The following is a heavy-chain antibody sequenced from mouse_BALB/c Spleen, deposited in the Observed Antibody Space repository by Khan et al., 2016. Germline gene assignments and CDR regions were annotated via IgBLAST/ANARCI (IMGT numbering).Heavy chain of an antibody. Sequence: VQLKESGPRLVKPSQTLSLTCSVTGDSITSGYWNWIRNFPGHKLEYMGYISYSGSTYYNPSLKGRFSITRDPSKNQYYLPLNSVTTEDTATYYCATYDGDLVDYWGQGTTLAVSS. J-gene: IGHJ2*01. CDR3: ATYDGDLVDY. D-gene: IGHD2-3*01. V-gene: IGHV3-8*02. CDR2: ISYSGST. CDR1: GDSITSGY.